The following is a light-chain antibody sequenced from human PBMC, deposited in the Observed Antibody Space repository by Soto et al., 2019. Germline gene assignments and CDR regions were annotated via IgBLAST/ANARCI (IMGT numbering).Light chain of an antibody. Sequence: EIVLTQSPATLSVSPAERAALSCRASQSVSNNLAWYQHKPGLAPRILIYGVSTRATGIPVRFSGSGSGTELTLTISSLQSEDLSVYYCQQYNNWPRTFGHGTKVDIK. CDR3: QQYNNWPRT. V-gene: IGKV3-15*01. CDR1: QSVSNN. J-gene: IGKJ1*01. CDR2: GVS.